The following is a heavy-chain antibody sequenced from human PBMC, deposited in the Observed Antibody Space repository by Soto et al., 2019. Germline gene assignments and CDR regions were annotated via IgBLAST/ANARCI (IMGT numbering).Heavy chain of an antibody. J-gene: IGHJ4*02. Sequence: EVQLLESGGGLVQAGGSLRLSCAASGITISNYPMSWVRHAPGKGLDWVSGISGSGDRTYYADSAKGRFTISKDISKNSLSLQLDSLGVEDTAVYFCVKDDGGYPSTAPHWGQGTLVTVSS. V-gene: IGHV3-23*01. D-gene: IGHD3-22*01. CDR2: ISGSGDRT. CDR1: GITISNYP. CDR3: VKDDGGYPSTAPH.